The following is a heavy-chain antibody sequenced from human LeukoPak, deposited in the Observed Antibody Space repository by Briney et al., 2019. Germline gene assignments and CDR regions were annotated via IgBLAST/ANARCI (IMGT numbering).Heavy chain of an antibody. CDR3: ARAPYNGLLASDP. V-gene: IGHV4-39*07. J-gene: IGHJ5*02. CDR1: GGSITSSNYY. Sequence: MSSETLSLTCTVSGGSITSSNYYWGWIRQPPGKGLEWIGTIFYSGSTYYNPSLKSRVTISVDTSKNQFSLKVRSVTAADTAVYYCARAPYNGLLASDPWGQGTLVTVSS. D-gene: IGHD1-1*01. CDR2: IFYSGST.